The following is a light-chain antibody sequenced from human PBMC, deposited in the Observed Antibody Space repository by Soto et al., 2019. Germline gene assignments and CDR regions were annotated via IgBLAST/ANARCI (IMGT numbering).Light chain of an antibody. CDR1: DIGGYS. J-gene: IGLJ1*01. CDR2: GDT. V-gene: IGLV3-21*02. CDR3: LVWDISSAHYV. Sequence: SYELTQPPSVSVAPVQTASIICGGNDIGGYSVHWYQQRPGQAPVLVVYGDTDRPSGIPERFSGSNSGNTATLTISRVEAGDEADYYCLVWDISSAHYVFGPGTKVTVL.